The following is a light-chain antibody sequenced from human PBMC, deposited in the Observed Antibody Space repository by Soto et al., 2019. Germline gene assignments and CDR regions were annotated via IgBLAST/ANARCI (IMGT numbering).Light chain of an antibody. J-gene: IGKJ4*01. V-gene: IGKV1D-16*01. CDR2: RAS. CDR3: LQNYNYPLT. CDR1: QDINNR. Sequence: DIHMTQSPSSLSASVGDRVIITCRASQDINNRLGWYQQKPEKARKSLIYRASNLQSGVPSRFIGSGSGTEFTLTINNLQPEDFATYYCLQNYNYPLTFGGGTKVEIK.